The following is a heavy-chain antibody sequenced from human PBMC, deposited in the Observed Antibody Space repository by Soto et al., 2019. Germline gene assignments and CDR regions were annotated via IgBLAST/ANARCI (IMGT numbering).Heavy chain of an antibody. CDR2: IWYDGSNK. J-gene: IGHJ4*02. Sequence: VQLVESGGGLVQPGGSLRLSCAVSGFTFSSYGMHWVRQAPGKGLEWVAVIWYDGSNKYYADSVKGRFTISRDNSKNPLYLQMNSLRAEDTAVYYCARDPRYSSSSYFDYWGQGTLVTVSS. CDR3: ARDPRYSSSSYFDY. V-gene: IGHV3-33*08. D-gene: IGHD6-13*01. CDR1: GFTFSSYG.